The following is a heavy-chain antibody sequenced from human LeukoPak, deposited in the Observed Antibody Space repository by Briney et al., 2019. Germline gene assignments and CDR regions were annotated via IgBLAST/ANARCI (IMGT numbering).Heavy chain of an antibody. CDR1: GFPFSSYE. D-gene: IGHD3-3*01. CDR3: AKDWSGNYNWSDP. Sequence: PGGSLRLSCAASGFPFSSYEMNWVRQAPGKGLEWVSYISSSGNAIYYADSVKGRFTISRDNAKNSLYLQMNSLRAEDTAVYYCAKDWSGNYNWSDPWGQGTLVTVSS. CDR2: ISSSGNAI. J-gene: IGHJ5*02. V-gene: IGHV3-48*03.